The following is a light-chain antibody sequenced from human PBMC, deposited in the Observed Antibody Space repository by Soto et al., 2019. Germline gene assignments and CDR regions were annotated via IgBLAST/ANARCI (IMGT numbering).Light chain of an antibody. CDR3: QQYGSSRFT. J-gene: IGKJ3*01. V-gene: IGKV3-20*01. CDR1: QSITNSY. CDR2: GAS. Sequence: EIVLTQSPGTLSLSPGERATLSCRASQSITNSYLAWYQQKPGQAPRLLVYGASSRATGIPDRLSGSGSGTDFTLTISRLEPEDFAVYYCQQYGSSRFTFGPGTKVDIK.